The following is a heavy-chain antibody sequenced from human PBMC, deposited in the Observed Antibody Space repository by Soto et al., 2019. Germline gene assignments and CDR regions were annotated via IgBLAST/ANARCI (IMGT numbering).Heavy chain of an antibody. J-gene: IGHJ3*02. CDR3: ARYCTGGSCYPDAFHI. CDR1: GYAFTDYY. V-gene: IGHV1-2*04. D-gene: IGHD2-15*01. CDR2: INPNTGGT. Sequence: GASVKVSCKASGYAFTDYYIHWVRQAPGHGLEWMGWINPNTGGTNFAPKFQGWVTLTRDTSISTAYMELNRLKPNDTAVYFCARYCTGGSCYPDAFHIWG.